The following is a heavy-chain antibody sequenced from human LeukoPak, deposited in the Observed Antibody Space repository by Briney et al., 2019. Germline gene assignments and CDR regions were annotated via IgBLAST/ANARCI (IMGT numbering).Heavy chain of an antibody. V-gene: IGHV1-69*06. CDR2: IIPIFGTA. J-gene: IGHJ6*03. CDR3: ARSYSYGLYYMDV. CDR1: GGTFSSYA. D-gene: IGHD5-18*01. Sequence: GASVKVSCKASGGTFSSYAISWVRQAPGQGLEWMGGIIPIFGTANYAQKFQGRVTITADKSTSTAYMELSSLRSEDTAVYYCARSYSYGLYYMDVWGKGTTVTVSS.